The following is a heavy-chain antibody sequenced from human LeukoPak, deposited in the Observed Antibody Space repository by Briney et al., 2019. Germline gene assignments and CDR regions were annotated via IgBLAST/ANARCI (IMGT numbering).Heavy chain of an antibody. J-gene: IGHJ3*02. D-gene: IGHD2-15*01. Sequence: ASVKVSCKASGYTFTSYDINWVRQATGQGLEWMGWMNPNSGNTGYAQKFQGRVTMTRNTSISTAYMELSSLRCEDTAVYYCARVRDCSGGSCYVDAFDIWGQGTMVTVSS. CDR1: GYTFTSYD. CDR3: ARVRDCSGGSCYVDAFDI. V-gene: IGHV1-8*01. CDR2: MNPNSGNT.